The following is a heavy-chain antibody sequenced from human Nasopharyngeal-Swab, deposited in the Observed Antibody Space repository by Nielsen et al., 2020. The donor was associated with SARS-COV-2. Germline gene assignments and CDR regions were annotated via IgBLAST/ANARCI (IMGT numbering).Heavy chain of an antibody. D-gene: IGHD6-19*01. J-gene: IGHJ4*02. CDR1: GFSFTNYW. CDR3: ARHSGWSFDY. V-gene: IGHV3-7*01. Sequence: GESLKISCAASGFSFTNYWMHWVRQAPGKGLEWVANINQDGSEKYYVDSVKGRFTISRDNAKNSLYLQVNSLRAEDTAVYYCARHSGWSFDYWGQGTLVTVSS. CDR2: INQDGSEK.